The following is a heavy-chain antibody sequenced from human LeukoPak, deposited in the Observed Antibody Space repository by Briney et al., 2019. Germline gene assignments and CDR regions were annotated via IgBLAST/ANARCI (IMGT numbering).Heavy chain of an antibody. Sequence: SETLSLTCAVYGGSFSGYYWRWIRQPPGKGLEWIGEINHSGSTNYDPSLKSRVSISVDSSKNQFSLKVSSVTAADTAVYYCARGSDTAAGLYWGQGTLVNVSS. CDR3: ARGSDTAAGLY. V-gene: IGHV4-34*01. CDR2: INHSGST. CDR1: GGSFSGYY. D-gene: IGHD6-13*01. J-gene: IGHJ4*02.